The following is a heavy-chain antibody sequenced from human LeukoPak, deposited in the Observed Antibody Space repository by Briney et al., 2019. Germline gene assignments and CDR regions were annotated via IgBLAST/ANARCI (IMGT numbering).Heavy chain of an antibody. CDR1: GFTFDDYG. J-gene: IGHJ6*03. Sequence: GGSLRLSCAASGFTFDDYGMSWVRQAPGKGLEWVSGINWNGGSTGYADSVKGRFTISRDNAKNSLYLQMNSLRAEDTALYYCARFQGAYYYYYMDVWGKGTTVTVSS. D-gene: IGHD4/OR15-4a*01. CDR2: INWNGGST. V-gene: IGHV3-20*04. CDR3: ARFQGAYYYYYMDV.